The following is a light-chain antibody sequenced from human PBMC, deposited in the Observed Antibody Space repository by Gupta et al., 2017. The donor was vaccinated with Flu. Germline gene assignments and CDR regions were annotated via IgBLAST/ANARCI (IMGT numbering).Light chain of an antibody. CDR2: EVS. J-gene: IGLJ3*02. V-gene: IGLV2-8*01. Sequence: QSALTQPPSASGSPGQSVTISCTGTSSDVGGYNYVSWYQQHPGKAPKLMIFEVSQRPSGVPDRFSGSKSGNTASLTVSGLQAEDEADYYCSSYRVSDTLVFCGGTKLTVL. CDR3: SSYRVSDTLV. CDR1: SSDVGGYNY.